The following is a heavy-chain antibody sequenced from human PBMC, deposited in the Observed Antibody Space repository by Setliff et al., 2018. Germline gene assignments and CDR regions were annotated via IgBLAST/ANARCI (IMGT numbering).Heavy chain of an antibody. CDR1: GGTFSSYA. CDR3: ARDPTLYSAFPGYGMDV. D-gene: IGHD5-12*01. J-gene: IGHJ6*02. Sequence: ASVKVSCKASGGTFSSYAISWVRQATGQGLEWMGWMNPNSGNTGYAQKFQGRVTITRDTSASTAYMELSSLRSEDTAVYYCARDPTLYSAFPGYGMDVWGQGTTVTVSS. V-gene: IGHV1-8*03. CDR2: MNPNSGNT.